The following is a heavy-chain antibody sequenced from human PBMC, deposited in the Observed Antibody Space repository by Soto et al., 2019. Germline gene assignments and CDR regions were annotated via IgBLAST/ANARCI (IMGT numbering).Heavy chain of an antibody. V-gene: IGHV5-10-1*01. CDR3: ARHFQITPDYYYGMDV. D-gene: IGHD1-20*01. CDR1: GYSFTSYW. Sequence: PGESLKSSRKGSGYSFTSYWIRWGRQIPGKGLEWMGSIDPSDSYTNYSPSFQGHVTISADKSISTAYLQWSSLKASDTAMYYCARHFQITPDYYYGMDVWGQGTTVTVSS. CDR2: IDPSDSYT. J-gene: IGHJ6*02.